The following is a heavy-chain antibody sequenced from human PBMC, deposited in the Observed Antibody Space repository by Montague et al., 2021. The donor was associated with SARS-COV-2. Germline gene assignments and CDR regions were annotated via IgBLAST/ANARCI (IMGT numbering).Heavy chain of an antibody. Sequence: SETLSLTCDVYGGSFSRYFWSWIRQPPGKGLEWIGKIYHSGSTNYNPSLKSRVTISVDTSKNQFSLRLSSVTAADTAVYYCARDRGVQYQLQMPFYFDYWGQGTLVTVSS. D-gene: IGHD2-2*01. J-gene: IGHJ4*02. CDR3: ARDRGVQYQLQMPFYFDY. CDR1: GGSFSRYF. CDR2: IYHSGST. V-gene: IGHV4-34*01.